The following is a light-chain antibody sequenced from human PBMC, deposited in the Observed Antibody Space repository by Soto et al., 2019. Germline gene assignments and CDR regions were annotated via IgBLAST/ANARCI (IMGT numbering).Light chain of an antibody. Sequence: QSVLTQPPSVSAAPGQKVTFSCSGSGSNIGKNYVSWYQQVPGTAPKLLIYEDNKRRSGIPDRFSGSKSGTSATLGITGLQTGDEADYYCGTWDSSLSVFVFGTGTKLTVL. CDR1: GSNIGKNY. CDR3: GTWDSSLSVFV. V-gene: IGLV1-51*02. J-gene: IGLJ1*01. CDR2: EDN.